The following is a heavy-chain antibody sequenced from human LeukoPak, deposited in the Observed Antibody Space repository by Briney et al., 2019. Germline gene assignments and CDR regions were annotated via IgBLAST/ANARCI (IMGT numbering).Heavy chain of an antibody. CDR3: ARATGDIDNWFDP. V-gene: IGHV4-30-2*01. Sequence: PSQTLSLTCAVSGGSISSGGYSWSWIRQPPGKGLDWIGYIYHSGSTYYNPSLKSRVTISVDRSKNQFSLKLSSVTAADTAVYYCARATGDIDNWFDPWGQGTLVTVSS. J-gene: IGHJ5*02. CDR1: GGSISSGGYS. CDR2: IYHSGST. D-gene: IGHD3-10*01.